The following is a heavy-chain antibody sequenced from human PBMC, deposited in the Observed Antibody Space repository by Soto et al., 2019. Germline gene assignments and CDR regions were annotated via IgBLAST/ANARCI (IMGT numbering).Heavy chain of an antibody. D-gene: IGHD3-22*01. J-gene: IGHJ5*02. V-gene: IGHV4-59*03. CDR2: VSHTGST. Sequence: QVQLQESGPGKVKPLETLSLTCSVSGGSMNYYYWTWIRQSPGKGLEWIGSVSHTGSTTYSPSLKSRVVISLDTSRNQFSLTLSSVTAADTAVYFCARYSPPKKAYDSNPGWFDPWGQGTLVAVTS. CDR3: ARYSPPKKAYDSNPGWFDP. CDR1: GGSMNYYY.